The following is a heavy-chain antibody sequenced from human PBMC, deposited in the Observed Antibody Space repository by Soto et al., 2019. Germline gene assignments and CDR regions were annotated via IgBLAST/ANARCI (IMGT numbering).Heavy chain of an antibody. CDR2: IWYDGSNE. J-gene: IGHJ4*02. CDR1: GFTFNRYG. D-gene: IGHD2-15*01. Sequence: LRLSCAASGFTFNRYGMHWVRQAPGKGLEWVAVIWYDGSNEYYADSVKGRFTISRDNSKNTVFLQMNSLRAEDTALYYCAREYCNSGSCYHYFDYWGQGTLVTVSS. V-gene: IGHV3-33*01. CDR3: AREYCNSGSCYHYFDY.